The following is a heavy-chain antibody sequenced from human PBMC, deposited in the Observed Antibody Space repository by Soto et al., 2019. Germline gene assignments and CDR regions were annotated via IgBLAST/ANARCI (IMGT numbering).Heavy chain of an antibody. J-gene: IGHJ4*02. D-gene: IGHD2-2*01. V-gene: IGHV3-23*01. CDR3: AKDKCSSITCSNFDH. CDR2: FTGSGSNT. CDR1: GFTFSTYG. Sequence: GGSLRLSCAASGFTFSTYGMNWVRQAPGKGMEWVSTFTGSGSNTYYADSVKGRFTISRDNPRNSLYLQMNSLRAEDTAVYYCAKDKCSSITCSNFDHWGQGTLVTVSS.